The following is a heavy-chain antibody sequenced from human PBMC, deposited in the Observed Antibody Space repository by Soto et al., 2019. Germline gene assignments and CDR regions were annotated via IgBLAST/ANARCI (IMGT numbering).Heavy chain of an antibody. D-gene: IGHD4-17*01. CDR1: GGSISSGGYY. J-gene: IGHJ6*01. Sequence: QVQLQESDPGLVKPSQTLSLTCTVSGGSISSGGYYWSWSRQHPGKGLEWIGYVYYSGSTYYNTYHKSRVTISVDTSKNQCPLKLSSVTAADTAVYYCARDLVNGDYYDGMDVWGQGTTVTVSS. CDR3: ARDLVNGDYYDGMDV. CDR2: VYYSGST. V-gene: IGHV4-31*03.